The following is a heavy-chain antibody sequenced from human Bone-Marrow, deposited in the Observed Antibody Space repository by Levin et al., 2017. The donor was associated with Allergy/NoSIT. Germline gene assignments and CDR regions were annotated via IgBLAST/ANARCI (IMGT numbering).Heavy chain of an antibody. V-gene: IGHV1-69*13. D-gene: IGHD2-2*03. CDR2: IIPIFGTA. Sequence: SVKVSCKASGGTFSSYAISWVRQAPGQGLEWMGGIIPIFGTANYAQKFQGRVTITADESTSTAYMELSSLRSEDTAVYYCARPSGGYCSSTSCLYNWFDPWGQGTLVTVSS. CDR1: GGTFSSYA. CDR3: ARPSGGYCSSTSCLYNWFDP. J-gene: IGHJ5*02.